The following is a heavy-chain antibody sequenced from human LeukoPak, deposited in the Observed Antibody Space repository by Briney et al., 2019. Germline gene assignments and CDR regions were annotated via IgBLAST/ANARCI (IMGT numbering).Heavy chain of an antibody. Sequence: PSETLSLTCTVSGGSISSGDYYWSWIRQPSGKGLEWIGYIYYSGSTYYNPSLKSRVTISVDTSKNQFSLKLSSVTAADTAVYYCARTPHYYGSGSHDRWGQGTLVTVSS. V-gene: IGHV4-30-4*01. J-gene: IGHJ4*02. D-gene: IGHD3-10*01. CDR2: IYYSGST. CDR1: GGSISSGDYY. CDR3: ARTPHYYGSGSHDR.